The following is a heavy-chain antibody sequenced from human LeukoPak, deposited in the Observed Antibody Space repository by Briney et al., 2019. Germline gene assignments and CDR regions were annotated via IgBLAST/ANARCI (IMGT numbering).Heavy chain of an antibody. CDR1: GFTFSSYA. CDR2: IWYGGSDK. Sequence: TGGSLRLSCAASGFTFSSYAMSWVRQAPGKGLEWVAVIWYGGSDKYYADSVKGRFTISRDNSKNTLYLQMNSLRAEDTGVYYCARGAVVAGTVSIDYWGQGTLVTVSS. V-gene: IGHV3-33*08. D-gene: IGHD6-19*01. CDR3: ARGAVVAGTVSIDY. J-gene: IGHJ4*02.